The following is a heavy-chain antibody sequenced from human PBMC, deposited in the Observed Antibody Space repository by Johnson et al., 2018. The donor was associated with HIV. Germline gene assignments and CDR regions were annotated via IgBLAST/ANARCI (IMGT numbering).Heavy chain of an antibody. J-gene: IGHJ3*02. CDR3: AGGVNVAFDI. D-gene: IGHD2-21*01. V-gene: IGHV3-66*01. Sequence: VQLVESGGGLVQPGGSHRLSCVSSGFSVSDNSMSWVRQAPGKGLEWVSVIYSGDNTLYADSVMGRFTVSRYNSENTLYVQMNSLRVEDTAIYYCAGGVNVAFDIWGPGTLVIVSS. CDR2: IYSGDNT. CDR1: GFSVSDNS.